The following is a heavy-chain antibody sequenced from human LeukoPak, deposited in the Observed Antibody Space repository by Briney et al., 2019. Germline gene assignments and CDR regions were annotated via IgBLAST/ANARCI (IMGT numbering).Heavy chain of an antibody. CDR2: IYHSGTA. J-gene: IGHJ5*02. CDR3: AKAHRWKWFDP. CDR1: GDSISSSDW. Sequence: SETLSLTCGVSGDSISSSDWWSWVRQPSGKGLEWIGEIYHSGTANYNPSLKSRVTISVDKSKNQFSLKLSSVTAADTAVYYCAKAHRWKWFDPWGQGTLVTVSS. D-gene: IGHD1-1*01. V-gene: IGHV4-4*02.